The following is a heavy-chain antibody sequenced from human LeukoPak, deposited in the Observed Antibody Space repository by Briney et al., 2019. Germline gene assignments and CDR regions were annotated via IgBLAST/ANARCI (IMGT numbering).Heavy chain of an antibody. D-gene: IGHD1-26*01. CDR1: GVSFSGYY. J-gene: IGHJ4*02. CDR2: ISHTGRT. CDR3: TRTSPGIPLDF. Sequence: PSETLSLTCGVSGVSFSGYYWSWIRQAPGKGPEWIGEISHTGRTAYNPSLKSRVTISLDPSKNQFSLKLTFVSAADTAVYYCTRTSPGIPLDFWGQGTLVTVSS. V-gene: IGHV4-34*01.